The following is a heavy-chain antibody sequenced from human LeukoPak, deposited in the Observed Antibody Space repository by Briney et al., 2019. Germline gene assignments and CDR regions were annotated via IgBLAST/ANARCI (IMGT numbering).Heavy chain of an antibody. Sequence: GGTLRLSCSASGFTFTTYGMNWVRQAPGKGLEWVSGIGGSGVRTYYADSVKGRFTISRDNSKNTLYLQMNSLRAEDTAVYYCARVDNNGLYSEYFDHWGQGTLVTVSS. V-gene: IGHV3-23*01. D-gene: IGHD6-19*01. CDR1: GFTFTTYG. J-gene: IGHJ1*01. CDR2: IGGSGVRT. CDR3: ARVDNNGLYSEYFDH.